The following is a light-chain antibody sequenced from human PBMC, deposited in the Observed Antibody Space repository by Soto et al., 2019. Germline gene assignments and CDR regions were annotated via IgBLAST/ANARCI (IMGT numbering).Light chain of an antibody. CDR1: QGVSSY. CDR3: QQLRLYPST. V-gene: IGKV1-9*01. Sequence: DIQMTQSPSTLSASVGDRVTITCRASQGVSSYLAWYHQKPGKAPKLLIYAASTLQSGVPSGFSGSGSGTDFALTITSLQAEDFATYYCQQLRLYPSTFGGGTKVDIK. J-gene: IGKJ4*01. CDR2: AAS.